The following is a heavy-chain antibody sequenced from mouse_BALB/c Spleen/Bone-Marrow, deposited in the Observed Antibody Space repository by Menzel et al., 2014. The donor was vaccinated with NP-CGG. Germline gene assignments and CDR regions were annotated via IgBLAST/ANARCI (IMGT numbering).Heavy chain of an antibody. CDR3: ARGAYGNYFAWFAY. CDR2: IRNKANGYTT. V-gene: IGHV7-3*02. CDR1: GFTFTDYY. Sequence: EVKVVESGGGLVQPGGSLRLSCATSGFTFTDYYMSWVRPPPGKALEWLGFIRNKANGYTTEYSASVKGRFTISRDNSQSILYLQMNTLRAEDSATYYCARGAYGNYFAWFAYWGQGTLVTVSA. J-gene: IGHJ3*01. D-gene: IGHD2-1*01.